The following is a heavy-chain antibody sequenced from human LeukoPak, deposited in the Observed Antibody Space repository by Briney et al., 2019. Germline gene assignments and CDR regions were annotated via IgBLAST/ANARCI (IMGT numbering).Heavy chain of an antibody. D-gene: IGHD3-10*01. CDR1: GFTFSSYA. Sequence: GRSLRLSCAASGFTFSSYAMHWVRQAPGKGLEWVAVISYDGSNKYYADSLKGRFTVTRDNSKNTLYLQMNSLRAEDTAVYYCAKVGGSGSYQNTPFDYWGQGTLVTVSS. V-gene: IGHV3-30*04. CDR3: AKVGGSGSYQNTPFDY. J-gene: IGHJ4*02. CDR2: ISYDGSNK.